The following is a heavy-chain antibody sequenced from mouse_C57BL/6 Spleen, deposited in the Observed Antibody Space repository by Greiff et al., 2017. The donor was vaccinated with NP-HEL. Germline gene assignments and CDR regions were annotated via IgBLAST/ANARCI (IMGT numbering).Heavy chain of an antibody. CDR1: GYSFTGYY. Sequence: EVQLQQSGPELVKPGASVKISCKASGYSFTGYYMNWVKQSPEKSLEWIGEINPSTGGTTYNQKFKAKATLTVDKSSSTAYMQLKSLTSEDSAVDYCARGDYGAMDYWGQGTSVTVSS. CDR3: ARGDYGAMDY. D-gene: IGHD1-1*01. CDR2: INPSTGGT. J-gene: IGHJ4*01. V-gene: IGHV1-42*01.